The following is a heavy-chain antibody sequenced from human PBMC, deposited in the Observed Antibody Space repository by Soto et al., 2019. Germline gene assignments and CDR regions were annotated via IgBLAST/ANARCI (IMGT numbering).Heavy chain of an antibody. Sequence: SVKVSCKASGYTFTSYGIGWVRQAPGQGLEWMGGIIPIYGKANYAQKFQGRVTMTADESTSTAYMELRSLRSDDTAVYYCAIEYSSSPPYYPIGYWGQGTLVTVSS. CDR1: GYTFTSYG. D-gene: IGHD6-6*01. CDR2: IIPIYGKA. J-gene: IGHJ4*02. CDR3: AIEYSSSPPYYPIGY. V-gene: IGHV1-69*01.